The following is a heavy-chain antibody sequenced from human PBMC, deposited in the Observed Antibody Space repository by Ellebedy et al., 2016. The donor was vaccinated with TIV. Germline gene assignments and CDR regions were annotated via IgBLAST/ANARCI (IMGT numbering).Heavy chain of an antibody. Sequence: SVKVSCKASGFTFTTSAVQWVRQARGQPLEWIGWIVVGNGHTIYAQKFQERVTITRDMSTSTAYMELSSLTSKDTAVYYCAAALYYDILTGYYSEDCWGQGSLVTVSS. CDR3: AAALYYDILTGYYSEDC. J-gene: IGHJ4*02. CDR1: GFTFTTSA. V-gene: IGHV1-58*01. D-gene: IGHD3-9*01. CDR2: IVVGNGHT.